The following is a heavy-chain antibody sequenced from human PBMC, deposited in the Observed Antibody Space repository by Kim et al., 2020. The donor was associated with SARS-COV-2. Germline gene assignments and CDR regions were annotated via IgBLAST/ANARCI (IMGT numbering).Heavy chain of an antibody. Sequence: GGSLRLSCAASGFTFSSYAMSWVRQAPGKGLEWVSAISGSGGSTYYADSVKGRFTISRDNSKNTLYLQMNSLRAEDTAVYYCAKANEPYDFWSGYSHEGWFDPWGQGTLVTVSS. CDR1: GFTFSSYA. CDR3: AKANEPYDFWSGYSHEGWFDP. D-gene: IGHD3-3*01. J-gene: IGHJ5*02. V-gene: IGHV3-23*01. CDR2: ISGSGGST.